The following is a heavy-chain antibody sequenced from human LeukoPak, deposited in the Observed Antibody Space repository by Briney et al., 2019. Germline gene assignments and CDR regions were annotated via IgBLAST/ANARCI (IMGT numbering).Heavy chain of an antibody. CDR3: AILSGVAGKVSDY. CDR2: ISWDGGST. D-gene: IGHD6-19*01. V-gene: IGHV3-43D*03. Sequence: GGSLRLSCAASGFTFDDYAMHWVRQAPGKGLEWVSLISWDGGSTYYADSVKGRFTISRDNAKNSLYLQMNSLRAEDTALYYCAILSGVAGKVSDYWGQGTLVTVSS. J-gene: IGHJ4*02. CDR1: GFTFDDYA.